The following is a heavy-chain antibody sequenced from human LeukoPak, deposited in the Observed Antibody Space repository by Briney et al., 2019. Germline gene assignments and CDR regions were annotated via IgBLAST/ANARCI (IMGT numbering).Heavy chain of an antibody. CDR1: GGYISSGGYY. J-gene: IGHJ4*02. CDR3: ASPNSGWTLFDY. D-gene: IGHD6-19*01. CDR2: IYHSGST. V-gene: IGHV4-30-2*01. Sequence: SETLSLTCTVSGGYISSGGYYWSWTRQPPGKGLEWIGYIYHSGSTYYNPSLKSRVTISVDRSKNQFSLKLSSVTAADTAVYYCASPNSGWTLFDYWGQGTLVTVSS.